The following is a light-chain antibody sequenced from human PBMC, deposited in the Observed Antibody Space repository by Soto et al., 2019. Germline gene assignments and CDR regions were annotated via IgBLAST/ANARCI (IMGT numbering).Light chain of an antibody. CDR3: QQYNNWLRT. J-gene: IGKJ1*01. V-gene: IGKV3-15*01. CDR1: QSVSSN. CDR2: GAS. Sequence: EIVMTQSPATLSVSPGERATLSCRASQSVSSNLAWYQQKPGQAPRLLIYGASTRATGIPARFSGSGSGPEFTLTISSLQSEDFAVYYCQQYNNWLRTLGQWTKVEIQ.